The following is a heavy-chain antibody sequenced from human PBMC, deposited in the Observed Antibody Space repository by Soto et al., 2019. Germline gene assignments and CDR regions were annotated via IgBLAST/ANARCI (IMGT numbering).Heavy chain of an antibody. V-gene: IGHV1-8*01. CDR2: MNPNSGNT. D-gene: IGHD6-13*01. Sequence: ASVKVSCNASGYTFTSYDINWVRQATGQGLEWMGWMNPNSGNTGYAQKFQGRVTMTRNTSISTAYMELSSLRSEDTAVYYCAVRGEAAAGTGYYYYYYGMDVWGQGTTVTVSS. CDR1: GYTFTSYD. J-gene: IGHJ6*02. CDR3: AVRGEAAAGTGYYYYYYGMDV.